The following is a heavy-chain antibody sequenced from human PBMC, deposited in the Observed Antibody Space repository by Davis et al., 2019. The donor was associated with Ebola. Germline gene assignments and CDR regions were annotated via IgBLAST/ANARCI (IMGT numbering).Heavy chain of an antibody. V-gene: IGHV3-30-3*01. CDR2: TSYDGSNT. Sequence: GGSLRLSCAASGFSFRTSTMNWVRQAPGKGLEWVAVTSYDGSNTVYADSVKGRFTISRDNSKNTVYVQMNSLRVEDTAVYYCARTRGWSGSYFDYWGQGALVTVSS. D-gene: IGHD3-10*01. CDR3: ARTRGWSGSYFDY. CDR1: GFSFRTST. J-gene: IGHJ4*02.